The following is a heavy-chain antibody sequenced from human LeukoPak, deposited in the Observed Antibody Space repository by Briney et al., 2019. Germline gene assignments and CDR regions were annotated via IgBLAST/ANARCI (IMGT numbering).Heavy chain of an antibody. CDR3: AKVPGSLVVGYYIYV. Sequence: GGSLRLSCATAGFSFSAYDMHWVRQAPGKGLEGVALVGGHDGSNKYYADSVKGRFTISRDNSKNTLYLQMNSLRAEDMAVYYCAKVPGSLVVGYYIYVWGKGTTVIVSS. V-gene: IGHV3-30*02. CDR2: VGGHDGSNK. J-gene: IGHJ6*03. CDR1: GFSFSAYD. D-gene: IGHD3-22*01.